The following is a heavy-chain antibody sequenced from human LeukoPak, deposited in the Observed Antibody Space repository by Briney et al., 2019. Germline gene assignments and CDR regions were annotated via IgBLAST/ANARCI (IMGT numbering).Heavy chain of an antibody. CDR3: ARGRETTVTTRATPMGY. CDR2: MNPNSGNT. J-gene: IGHJ4*02. V-gene: IGHV1-8*01. D-gene: IGHD4-17*01. CDR1: GYTFTSYD. Sequence: ASVKVSCKASGYTFTSYDINWVRQATGQGLEWMGWMNPNSGNTGYAQKFQGRVTMTRNTSISTAYMELSSLRSEDTAVYYCARGRETTVTTRATPMGYWGQGTLVTVSS.